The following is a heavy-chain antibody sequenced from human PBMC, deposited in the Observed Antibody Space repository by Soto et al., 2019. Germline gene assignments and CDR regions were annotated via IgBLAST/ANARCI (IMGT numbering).Heavy chain of an antibody. J-gene: IGHJ4*02. Sequence: EVQLVESGGGLVQPGGSLRLSCAASGFSFSDYYINWVRQAPGKGLEWVGRTRNKASSYTTDYAAFVKGRFTIARDDSKNLIYLQMNSLKTEDTAVYYCAREGSSSGPDYEDWGQGNLVTVSS. CDR3: AREGSSSGPDYED. V-gene: IGHV3-72*01. CDR1: GFSFSDYY. CDR2: TRNKASSYTT. D-gene: IGHD3-22*01.